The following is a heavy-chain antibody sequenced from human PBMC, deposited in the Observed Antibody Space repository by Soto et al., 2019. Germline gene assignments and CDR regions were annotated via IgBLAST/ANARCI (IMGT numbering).Heavy chain of an antibody. CDR3: ARDSDCHSTSCFFPPHV. V-gene: IGHV3-21*06. Sequence: PGGSLRLSCAASGFTFSSYAMSWVRQVPGKGLEWVSGISGGGSYIFYADSVQGRFSISRDNPKNSLFLEMNSLRVEDTAVYYCARDSDCHSTSCFFPPHVWGQGTTVTV. J-gene: IGHJ6*02. CDR1: GFTFSSYA. CDR2: ISGGGSYI. D-gene: IGHD2-2*01.